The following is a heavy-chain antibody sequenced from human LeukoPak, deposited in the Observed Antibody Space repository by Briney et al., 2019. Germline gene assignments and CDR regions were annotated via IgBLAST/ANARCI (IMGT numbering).Heavy chain of an antibody. CDR1: GGSISSSSYY. CDR3: ARDQGRRFYYDSSGYRGPYDAFDI. Sequence: SETLSLTCTVSGGSISSSSYYWGWIRQPPGKGLEWIGTIYYSGSTYYNPSLKSRVTISVDTSKNQFSLKLSSVTAADTAVYYCARDQGRRFYYDSSGYRGPYDAFDIWGQGTMVTVSS. V-gene: IGHV4-39*07. CDR2: IYYSGST. J-gene: IGHJ3*02. D-gene: IGHD3-22*01.